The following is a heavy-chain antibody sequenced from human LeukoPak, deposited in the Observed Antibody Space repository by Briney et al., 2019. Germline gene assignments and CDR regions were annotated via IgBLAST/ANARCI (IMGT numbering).Heavy chain of an antibody. CDR2: ISANSVNT. V-gene: IGHV3-21*01. Sequence: GGTLRLSCAASGFTFSTYGMSWVRQAPGKGLEWVSSISANSVNTYYADSVKGRFTISRDNAKNSLYLQMNSLRAEDTAVYYCAELGITMIGGVWGKGTTVTISS. CDR1: GFTFSTYG. CDR3: AELGITMIGGV. D-gene: IGHD3-10*02. J-gene: IGHJ6*04.